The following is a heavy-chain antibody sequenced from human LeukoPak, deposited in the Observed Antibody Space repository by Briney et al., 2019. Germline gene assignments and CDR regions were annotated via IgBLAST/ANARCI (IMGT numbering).Heavy chain of an antibody. CDR2: IGRSGGDI. J-gene: IGHJ4*02. CDR1: GFTFNSYA. D-gene: IGHD2-15*01. V-gene: IGHV3-23*01. CDR3: ASRHCSGGGCYFAGADPFDY. Sequence: GGSLRLSCAASGFTFNSYAMAWVRQAPGKGLEWVSVIGRSGGDIQYVDSVKGRFTISRDTSKNTLYLQMNSLRAEDTAVYYCASRHCSGGGCYFAGADPFDYWGQGTLVTVSS.